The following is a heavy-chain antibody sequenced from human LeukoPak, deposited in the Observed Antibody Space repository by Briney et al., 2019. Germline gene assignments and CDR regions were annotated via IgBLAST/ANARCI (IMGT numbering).Heavy chain of an antibody. J-gene: IGHJ4*02. CDR1: GFTFSNYA. Sequence: QPGGSLRLSCAASGFTFSNYAMTWVRQAPGKGLEWVSAISGSGGSTYYADSVKGRFTISRDNSKNTLYLQMNSLRAEDTAVYYCAAQSARPQYYFDYWGQGTLVTVSS. D-gene: IGHD6-6*01. CDR2: ISGSGGST. CDR3: AAQSARPQYYFDY. V-gene: IGHV3-23*01.